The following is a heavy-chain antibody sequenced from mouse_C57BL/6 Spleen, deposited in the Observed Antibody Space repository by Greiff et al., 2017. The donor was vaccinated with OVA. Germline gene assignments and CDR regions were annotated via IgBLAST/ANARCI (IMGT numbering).Heavy chain of an antibody. V-gene: IGHV1-59*01. Sequence: QVQLQQPGAELVRPGTSVKLSCKASGYTFTSYWMHWVKQRPGQGLEWIGVIDPSDSYTNYNQKFKGKATLTVDTSSSTAYMQLSSLTSEDSAVYYCARWDGTTTGYFDVWGTGTTVTVSS. D-gene: IGHD1-1*01. CDR2: IDPSDSYT. CDR3: ARWDGTTTGYFDV. J-gene: IGHJ1*03. CDR1: GYTFTSYW.